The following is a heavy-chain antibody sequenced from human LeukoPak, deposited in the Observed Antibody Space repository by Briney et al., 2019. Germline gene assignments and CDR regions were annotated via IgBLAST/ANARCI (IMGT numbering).Heavy chain of an antibody. Sequence: SETLSLPCAVSGGSISSGGYWSWLRQPPGKGLEWIGQIYYIGSTNYNPSLESRVIMSLDKSTNQLSLRFNSVTAADTAVYYCARHGSYSLAFWGQGALVTVSS. CDR1: GGSISSGGY. V-gene: IGHV4-4*02. CDR2: IYYIGST. J-gene: IGHJ4*02. CDR3: ARHGSYSLAF. D-gene: IGHD1-26*01.